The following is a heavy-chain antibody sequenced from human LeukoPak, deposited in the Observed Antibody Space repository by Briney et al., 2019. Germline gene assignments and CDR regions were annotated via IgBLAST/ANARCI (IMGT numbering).Heavy chain of an antibody. Sequence: GGSLRLSCAASGFTFSSYWMHWVRQAPGKGLAWVSRTNSDGRSIIYADSVKGRFTISRDNAENTLYLQMSSLRAEDTAVYYCARSGLSKTYWYFDLWGRGTLVTVSS. V-gene: IGHV3-74*01. CDR2: TNSDGRSI. D-gene: IGHD3-16*02. CDR1: GFTFSSYW. J-gene: IGHJ2*01. CDR3: ARSGLSKTYWYFDL.